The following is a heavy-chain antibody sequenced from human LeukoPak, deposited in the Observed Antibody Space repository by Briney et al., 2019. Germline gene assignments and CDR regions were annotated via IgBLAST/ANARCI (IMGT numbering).Heavy chain of an antibody. CDR2: ISGSGGST. V-gene: IGHV3-23*01. Sequence: GGSLRLSCAASGFTFSSYAMSWVRQAPGKGLEWVSAISGSGGSTYYADSVKGRFTISRDNSKNTLYLQMNSLRAEDTAVYYCARGWVVPAAIPVEPDYFDYWGQGTLVTVSS. CDR3: ARGWVVPAAIPVEPDYFDY. J-gene: IGHJ4*02. D-gene: IGHD2-2*02. CDR1: GFTFSSYA.